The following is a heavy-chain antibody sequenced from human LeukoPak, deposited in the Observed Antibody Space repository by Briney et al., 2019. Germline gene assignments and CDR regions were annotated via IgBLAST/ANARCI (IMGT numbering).Heavy chain of an antibody. CDR3: ASDSTYGY. J-gene: IGHJ4*02. Sequence: GRSLRLSCAASGFTFSSYGMHWVRQAPGKGLEWVAVIWYDGSDKYYIDSVKGRFTISRDNSKDTVYLQMNSLRAEDTAVYYCASDSTYGYWGQGTLVTVSS. D-gene: IGHD2-2*01. CDR1: GFTFSSYG. CDR2: IWYDGSDK. V-gene: IGHV3-33*01.